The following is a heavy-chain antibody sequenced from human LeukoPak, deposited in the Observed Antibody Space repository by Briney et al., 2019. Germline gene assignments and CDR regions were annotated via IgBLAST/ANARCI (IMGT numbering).Heavy chain of an antibody. Sequence: PGGSLRLSCAASGFTFSSYSMNWVRQAPGKGLEWVSSISSSSSYIYYADSVKGRFPISRDNAKNSLYLQMNSPRAEDTAVYYCARVAYGSGSYQDYWGQGTLVTVSS. D-gene: IGHD3-10*01. V-gene: IGHV3-21*01. CDR2: ISSSSSYI. CDR3: ARVAYGSGSYQDY. CDR1: GFTFSSYS. J-gene: IGHJ4*02.